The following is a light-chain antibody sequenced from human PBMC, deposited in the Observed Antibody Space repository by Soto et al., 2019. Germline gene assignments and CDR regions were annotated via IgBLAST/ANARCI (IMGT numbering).Light chain of an antibody. J-gene: IGKJ3*01. CDR1: QGISSA. CDR2: DAS. V-gene: IGKV1-13*02. Sequence: AIQLTQSPSSLSASVGDRVTITCRASQGISSALAWYQQKPGKAPKLLIYDASSLESGVPSRFSGSGSGTDFSLAISSLQPEDFATYYCQQFNSYPRTFGPGTKVDIK. CDR3: QQFNSYPRT.